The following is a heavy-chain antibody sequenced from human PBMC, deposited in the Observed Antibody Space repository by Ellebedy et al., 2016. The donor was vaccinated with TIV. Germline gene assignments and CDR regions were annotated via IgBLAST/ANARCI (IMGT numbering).Heavy chain of an antibody. Sequence: SVKVSXKASGYTFTGYYMHWVRQAPGQGLEWMGRIIPILGIANYAQKFQGRVTITADKSTSTAYMELSSLRSEDTAVYYCARPANDYGDYDPFDYWGQGTLVTVSS. CDR3: ARPANDYGDYDPFDY. V-gene: IGHV1-69*02. D-gene: IGHD4-17*01. J-gene: IGHJ4*02. CDR1: GYTFTGYY. CDR2: IIPILGIA.